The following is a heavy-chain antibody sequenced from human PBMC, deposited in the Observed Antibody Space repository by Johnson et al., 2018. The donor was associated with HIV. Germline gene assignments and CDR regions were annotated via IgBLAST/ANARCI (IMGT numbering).Heavy chain of an antibody. CDR3: AKAGQMVAATSAFDI. Sequence: QVQLVESGGGVVQPGRSLRLSCAASGFTFSSYAMHWVRQAPGKGLEWVAVISYDGSNKYYADSVKGRFTISRDNSKNTLYLQMNSLRAEDTAVYYGAKAGQMVAATSAFDIWGQGTMVTVSS. J-gene: IGHJ3*02. V-gene: IGHV3-30*04. CDR1: GFTFSSYA. CDR2: ISYDGSNK. D-gene: IGHD2-15*01.